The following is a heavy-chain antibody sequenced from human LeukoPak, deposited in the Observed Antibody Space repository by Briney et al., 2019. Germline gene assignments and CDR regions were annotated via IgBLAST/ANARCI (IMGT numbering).Heavy chain of an antibody. CDR2: INTDSGVT. V-gene: IGHV1-2*02. J-gene: IGHJ4*02. D-gene: IGHD1-26*01. CDR3: ARVSRFQRNLPSVGSELGY. Sequence: ASVKVSSKASGYSFTGFNLNWVRQAPGQGLEWVGWINTDSGVTKYAQKFQGRVTMTRDTSIRKVYLEVRKMRSDDTAVYYCARVSRFQRNLPSVGSELGYWGQGTLVIVSS. CDR1: GYSFTGFN.